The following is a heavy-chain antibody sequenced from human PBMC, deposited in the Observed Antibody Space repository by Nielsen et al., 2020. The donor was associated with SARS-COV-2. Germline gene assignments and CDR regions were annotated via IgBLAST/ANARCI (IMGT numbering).Heavy chain of an antibody. CDR1: GFTFSSYE. V-gene: IGHV3-48*03. CDR2: ISSSGSTI. J-gene: IGHJ6*02. CDR3: ARYQQDLYYYGMDV. Sequence: GGSLRLSCAASGFTFSSYEMNWVRQAPGKGLEWVSYISSSGSTIYYADSVKGRFTISRDNAKNSLYLQMNSLRAEDTAVYYCARYQQDLYYYGMDVWGQGTTVTVSS.